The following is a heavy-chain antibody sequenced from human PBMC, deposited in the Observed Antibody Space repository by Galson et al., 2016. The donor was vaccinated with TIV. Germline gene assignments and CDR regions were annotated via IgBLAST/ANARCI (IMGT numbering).Heavy chain of an antibody. Sequence: PALVKPTQTLTLTCSFSGFSLTTSGVGVGWIRQPPRKALEWLGFIYWDDRNLYSPSLTNRLTITRDTSNNQVVLTMTNMDPVDTAAYYCAHRGDAHNKIFDYWGQGTLVTVSS. V-gene: IGHV2-5*02. CDR2: IYWDDRN. J-gene: IGHJ4*02. CDR3: AHRGDAHNKIFDY. D-gene: IGHD5-24*01. CDR1: GFSLTTSGVG.